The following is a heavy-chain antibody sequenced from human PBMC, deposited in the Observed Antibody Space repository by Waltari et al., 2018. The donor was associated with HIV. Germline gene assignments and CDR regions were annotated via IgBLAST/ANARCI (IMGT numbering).Heavy chain of an antibody. CDR3: AASPGWWRLDY. Sequence: QVQLQESGPGLVNPSGTLSLTCALSGVSISSGYWWTWVRQPPGKGLEWIGEVHHSGRSNYNPALKSRVTISVDNSKNQFSLRLNSVTAADTAVYYCAASPGWWRLDYWGQGTLVSVSS. CDR1: GVSISSGYW. J-gene: IGHJ4*02. D-gene: IGHD6-19*01. CDR2: VHHSGRS. V-gene: IGHV4-4*02.